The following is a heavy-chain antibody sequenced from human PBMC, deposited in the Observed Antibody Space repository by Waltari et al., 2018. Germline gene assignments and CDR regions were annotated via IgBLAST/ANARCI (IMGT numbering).Heavy chain of an antibody. CDR2: INHSGST. CDR3: ARAGYSPTARGWFDP. Sequence: QVQLQQWGAGLLKPSETLSLTCAVYGGSFSGYYWSWIRQPPGKGLEWIGEINHSGSTNYTPSLKSRVTRAVDTSKNQFSLKLSSVPAADTAVYYCARAGYSPTARGWFDPWGQGTLVTVSS. J-gene: IGHJ5*02. CDR1: GGSFSGYY. D-gene: IGHD6-13*01. V-gene: IGHV4-34*01.